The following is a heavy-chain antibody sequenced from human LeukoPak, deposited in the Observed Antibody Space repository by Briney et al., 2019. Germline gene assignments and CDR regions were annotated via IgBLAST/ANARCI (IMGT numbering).Heavy chain of an antibody. D-gene: IGHD3-10*01. V-gene: IGHV4-59*12. Sequence: SETLSLTCTVSGDSISSYYWTWIRQPPGKGLEWIGYIHYSGTTNNNPSLKSRAIIIDTAKNHVSLNLSSVTAADTAVYYCARSDGYGLVGIWGQGTMVTVSS. J-gene: IGHJ3*02. CDR1: GDSISSYY. CDR3: ARSDGYGLVGI. CDR2: IHYSGTT.